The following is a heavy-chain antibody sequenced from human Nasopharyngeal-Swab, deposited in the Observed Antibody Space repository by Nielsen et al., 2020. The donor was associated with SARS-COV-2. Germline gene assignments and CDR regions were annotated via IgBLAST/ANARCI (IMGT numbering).Heavy chain of an antibody. J-gene: IGHJ4*02. D-gene: IGHD2-2*01. Sequence: GGSLRLSCAASGFTFSSYAMSWVRQAPGKGLEWVSAISGSGGSTYYADSVKGRFTISRDNSKNTLYLQMNSLRAEDTAVYYCAKEVDYCSSTSCHEPYFDYWGQGTPVTVSS. CDR1: GFTFSSYA. CDR3: AKEVDYCSSTSCHEPYFDY. V-gene: IGHV3-23*01. CDR2: ISGSGGST.